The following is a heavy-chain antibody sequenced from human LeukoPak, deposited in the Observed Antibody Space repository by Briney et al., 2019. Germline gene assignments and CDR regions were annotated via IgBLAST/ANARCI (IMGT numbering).Heavy chain of an antibody. CDR2: ISGSSART. CDR3: AKGRAAEVVAAFNY. Sequence: GGSLRLSCVASGFIFSNYALSWVRQAPGKGLEWVSGISGSSARTYNADSVKGRFTISRDNSKNTLFLQMNSLTPEDTAVYYCAKGRAAEVVAAFNYWGQGTVVTVSS. V-gene: IGHV3-23*01. J-gene: IGHJ4*02. D-gene: IGHD2-15*01. CDR1: GFIFSNYA.